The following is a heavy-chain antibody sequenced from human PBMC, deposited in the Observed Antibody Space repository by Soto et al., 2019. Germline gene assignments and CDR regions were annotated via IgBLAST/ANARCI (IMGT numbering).Heavy chain of an antibody. Sequence: GGSLRLSCTASGFTFGDYAMSWVRQAPGKGLEWVGFIRSKAYGGTTEYAASVKGRFTISRDDSKSIAYLQMNSLKTEDTAVYYCTSPGAPYGGNSGDAFDIWGQGTMVTVSS. V-gene: IGHV3-49*04. D-gene: IGHD4-17*01. J-gene: IGHJ3*02. CDR3: TSPGAPYGGNSGDAFDI. CDR2: IRSKAYGGTT. CDR1: GFTFGDYA.